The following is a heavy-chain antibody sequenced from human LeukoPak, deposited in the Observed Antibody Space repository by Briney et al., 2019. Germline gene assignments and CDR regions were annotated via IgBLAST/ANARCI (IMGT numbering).Heavy chain of an antibody. V-gene: IGHV2-5*02. Sequence: SGPTLVKPTQTLTLTCTFSGFSLSTSGVGVGWIRQPPGKALEWLALIYWDDDKRYSPSLKSRLTITRDTSKNQVVLTMTNMDPVDTATYYCAHLSSGWRYFDYWGQGTLVTVSS. CDR2: IYWDDDK. D-gene: IGHD6-19*01. J-gene: IGHJ4*02. CDR3: AHLSSGWRYFDY. CDR1: GFSLSTSGVG.